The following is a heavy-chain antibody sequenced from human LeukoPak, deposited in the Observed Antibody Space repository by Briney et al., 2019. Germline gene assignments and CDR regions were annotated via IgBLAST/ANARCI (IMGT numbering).Heavy chain of an antibody. CDR2: INHSGST. CDR3: ARGSIDYGSGSYPYYYYYGMDV. Sequence: SETLSLTCAVYGGSFSGYYWSWIRQPPGKGLEWLGEINHSGSTNYNPSLKSRVTISVDTSKNQFSLKLSSVTAADTAVYYCARGSIDYGSGSYPYYYYYGMDVWGQGTTVTVSS. CDR1: GGSFSGYY. D-gene: IGHD3-10*01. V-gene: IGHV4-34*01. J-gene: IGHJ6*02.